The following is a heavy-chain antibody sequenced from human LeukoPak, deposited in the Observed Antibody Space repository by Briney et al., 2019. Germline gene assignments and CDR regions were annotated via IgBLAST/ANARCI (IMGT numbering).Heavy chain of an antibody. D-gene: IGHD4-17*01. V-gene: IGHV4-59*01. J-gene: IGHJ4*02. CDR3: ARGIESYGDYGY. Sequence: SETLSLTCTVSGGSISGSYWSWIRQPPGKGLEWIAYMYNSGSTNYNPSLKSRITISIDTSKNQFSLKLSSLTAADTAIYYCARGIESYGDYGYWGQGILVTVSS. CDR2: MYNSGST. CDR1: GGSISGSY.